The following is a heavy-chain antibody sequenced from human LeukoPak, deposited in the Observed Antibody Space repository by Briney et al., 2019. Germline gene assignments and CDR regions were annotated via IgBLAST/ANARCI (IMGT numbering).Heavy chain of an antibody. CDR1: GFTFSDYY. Sequence: PGGSLRLSCAASGFTFSDYYMSWIRQAPGKGLEWVSYISSSGSTIYYADSVKGRFTISRDNSKNTLYLQMNSLRAEDTAVYYCAKDNGHYYVSGIYYIDYWGQGTLVTASS. D-gene: IGHD3-10*01. V-gene: IGHV3-11*01. J-gene: IGHJ4*02. CDR3: AKDNGHYYVSGIYYIDY. CDR2: ISSSGSTI.